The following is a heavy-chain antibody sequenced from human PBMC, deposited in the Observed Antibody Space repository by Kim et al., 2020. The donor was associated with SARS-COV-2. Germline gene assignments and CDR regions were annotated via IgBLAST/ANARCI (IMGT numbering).Heavy chain of an antibody. CDR1: GFTFSSYG. V-gene: IGHV3-30*03. D-gene: IGHD3-3*01. CDR2: ISYDGSNK. Sequence: GGSLRLSCAASGFTFSSYGMHWVRQAPGKGLEWVAVISYDGSNKYYADSVKGRFTISRDNSKNTLYLQMNSLRAEDTAVYYCACGSYYDFWSGYPAPFD. CDR3: ACGSYYDFWSGYPAPFD. J-gene: IGHJ4*01.